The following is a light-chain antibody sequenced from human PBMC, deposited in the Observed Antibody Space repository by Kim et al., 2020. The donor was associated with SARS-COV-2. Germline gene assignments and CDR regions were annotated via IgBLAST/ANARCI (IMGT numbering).Light chain of an antibody. Sequence: APGKAAMIAGGGNRIGCKSVHGYQEKPGLAPVLVMYYDRDRPSGIPERFSGSNSGNTATLIISRVEAGDEADYYCQVWDISSDSVVFGGGTQLTVL. CDR1: RIGCKS. J-gene: IGLJ2*01. CDR3: QVWDISSDSVV. CDR2: YDR. V-gene: IGLV3-21*04.